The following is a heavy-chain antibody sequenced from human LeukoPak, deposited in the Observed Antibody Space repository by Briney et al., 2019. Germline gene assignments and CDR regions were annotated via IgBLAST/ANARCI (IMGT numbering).Heavy chain of an antibody. D-gene: IGHD4-17*01. J-gene: IGHJ3*02. CDR2: ITGGSGAK. V-gene: IGHV3-23*01. CDR1: GFTFSNFA. Sequence: PGGSLRLSCTASGFTFSNFAMSWVRQAPGKGLEWVSTITGGSGAKYYADSVKGRFTISRDNSKYTLFLQMNSLRAEDTAVYYCARDPNGDYIGAFDMWGPGTMVTVSS. CDR3: ARDPNGDYIGAFDM.